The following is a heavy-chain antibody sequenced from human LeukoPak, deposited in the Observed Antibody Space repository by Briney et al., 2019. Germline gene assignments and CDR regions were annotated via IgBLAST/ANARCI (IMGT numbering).Heavy chain of an antibody. CDR2: IYYSGST. V-gene: IGHV4-39*01. CDR1: GGSISSSSYY. CDR3: ARHPIQLWLMGWYFDL. Sequence: SETLSLTCTVSGGSISSSSYYWGWIRQPPGKGLEWIGSIYYSGSTYYNPSLKSRVTISVDTSKNQFSLKLSSVTAADTAVYYCARHPIQLWLMGWYFDLWGRGTLVTVSS. J-gene: IGHJ2*01. D-gene: IGHD5-18*01.